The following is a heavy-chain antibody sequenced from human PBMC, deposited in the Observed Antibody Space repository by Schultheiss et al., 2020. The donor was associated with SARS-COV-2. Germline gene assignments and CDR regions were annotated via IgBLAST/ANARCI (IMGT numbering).Heavy chain of an antibody. Sequence: GESLKISCKGSGYNFTNYWIAWVRQMPGKGLEWMGIISPANSDTKYSPSFQGQVTFSADKSISTAFLQWSSLKASDTAMYYCAGLYGSGVADIWGQGTMVTVSS. J-gene: IGHJ3*02. CDR1: GYNFTNYW. V-gene: IGHV5-51*01. CDR2: ISPANSDT. CDR3: AGLYGSGVADI. D-gene: IGHD3-10*01.